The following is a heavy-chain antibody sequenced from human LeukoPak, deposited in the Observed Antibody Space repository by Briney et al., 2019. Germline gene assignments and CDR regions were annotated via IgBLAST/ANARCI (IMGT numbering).Heavy chain of an antibody. J-gene: IGHJ4*02. CDR1: GYSFVNFW. V-gene: IGHV5-51*01. Sequence: GESLKISCQGSGYSFVNFWIGWVRQMPGKGLERMGIIFPGDSDTRYSPSFQGQVTIAADKSINTAFLQLSSLKASDTAMYYCARSHCSGDCYSALFDYWGQGTLVTVSS. D-gene: IGHD2-21*02. CDR2: IFPGDSDT. CDR3: ARSHCSGDCYSALFDY.